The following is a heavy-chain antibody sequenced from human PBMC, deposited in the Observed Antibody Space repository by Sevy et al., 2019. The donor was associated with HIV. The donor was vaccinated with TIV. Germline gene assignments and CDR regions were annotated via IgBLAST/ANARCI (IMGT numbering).Heavy chain of an antibody. D-gene: IGHD6-19*01. Sequence: AESLSLICTVSGASISSYHWSWIRQPPEKGLERIGYIFYSGTTNYNPSLKSRVTISVDTSKNQFSLKLTSVTAADTAVYYCAREGVSSGFYPNWFDPWGQGTLVTVSS. J-gene: IGHJ5*02. CDR3: AREGVSSGFYPNWFDP. CDR2: IFYSGTT. CDR1: GASISSYH. V-gene: IGHV4-59*01.